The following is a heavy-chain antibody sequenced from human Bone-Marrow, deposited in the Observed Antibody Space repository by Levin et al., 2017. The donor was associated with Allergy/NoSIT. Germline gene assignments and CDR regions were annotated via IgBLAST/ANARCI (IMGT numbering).Heavy chain of an antibody. Sequence: PGGSLRLSCTVSGGSISGSAYYWGWIRQPPGKGLDWIGSVYHTGNAYYNPSLKSRVTISVDTSDNQFSLKLNSVTAADTAVYYCARLHYTSTLYWGQGSLVTVSS. V-gene: IGHV4-39*01. CDR3: ARLHYTSTLY. CDR2: VYHTGNA. J-gene: IGHJ4*02. D-gene: IGHD3-3*01. CDR1: GGSISGSAYY.